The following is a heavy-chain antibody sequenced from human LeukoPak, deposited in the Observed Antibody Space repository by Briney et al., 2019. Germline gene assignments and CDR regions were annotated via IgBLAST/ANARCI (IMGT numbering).Heavy chain of an antibody. J-gene: IGHJ4*02. CDR1: GYTLTELS. V-gene: IGHV1-69*05. CDR2: IIPIFGTA. CDR3: AREGIAAAGTWDY. D-gene: IGHD6-13*01. Sequence: GASVKVSCKVSGYTLTELSMHWVRQAPGQGLEWMGRIIPIFGTANYAQKFQGRVTITTDESTSTAYMELSSLRSEDTAVYYCAREGIAAAGTWDYWGQGTLVTVSS.